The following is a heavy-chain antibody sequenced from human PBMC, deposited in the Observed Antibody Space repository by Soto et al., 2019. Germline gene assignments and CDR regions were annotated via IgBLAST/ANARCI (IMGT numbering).Heavy chain of an antibody. V-gene: IGHV4-31*03. CDR2: MYYSGGT. Sequence: QVQLRESGPGLVKPSQTLSLTCTVSGGSINSGGYYWNWIRQHPGKGLEWIGYMYYSGGTYYNPFLRSRVIISADTSENHYTLKLRCVTAAGTAVYFCARGYRQSGYSSSWVFDYWGQGTLVNVSS. CDR3: ARGYRQSGYSSSWVFDY. J-gene: IGHJ4*02. D-gene: IGHD6-13*01. CDR1: GGSINSGGYY.